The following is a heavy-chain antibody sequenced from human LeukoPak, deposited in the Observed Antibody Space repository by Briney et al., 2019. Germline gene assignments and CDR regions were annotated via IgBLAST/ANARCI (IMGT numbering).Heavy chain of an antibody. V-gene: IGHV3-48*03. CDR2: ISSGGNTQ. D-gene: IGHD2-21*01. Sequence: GGSLRLSCAASGFSLSTYEMNWIRQVPGKGLEWVSHISSGGNTQYYADSVRGRFTMSRDNAKNSLDLQMNSLRTEDTAVYYCARDIVNGPFVISLESWGQGALAIVSS. CDR3: ARDIVNGPFVISLES. CDR1: GFSLSTYE. J-gene: IGHJ4*02.